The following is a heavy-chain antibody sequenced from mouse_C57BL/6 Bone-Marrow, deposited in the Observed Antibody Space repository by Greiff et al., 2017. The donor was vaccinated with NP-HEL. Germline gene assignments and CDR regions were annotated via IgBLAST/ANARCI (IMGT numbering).Heavy chain of an antibody. CDR2: ISDGGSYT. CDR3: AREGYEAWFAY. Sequence: EVQLMESGGGLVKPGGSLKLSCAASGFTFSSYAMSWVRQTPEKRLEWVATISDGGSYTYYPDNVKGRFTISRDNAKNNLYLQMSHLKSEDTAMYYCAREGYEAWFAYWGQGTLVTVSA. V-gene: IGHV5-4*01. CDR1: GFTFSSYA. J-gene: IGHJ3*01. D-gene: IGHD2-2*01.